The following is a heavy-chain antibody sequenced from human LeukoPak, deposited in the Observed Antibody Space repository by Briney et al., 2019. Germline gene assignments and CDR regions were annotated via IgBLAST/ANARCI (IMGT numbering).Heavy chain of an antibody. D-gene: IGHD3-22*01. CDR3: TRSYYDSSGYYKY. J-gene: IGHJ4*02. CDR1: GFTFGDYA. V-gene: IGHV3-49*03. CDR2: IRSKAYGGTT. Sequence: GRSLRLSCTATGFTFGDYAMSWFRQAPGKGLEWVGFIRSKAYGGTTEYAASVKGRFTISRGDSKSIAHLQMNSLKTEDTAVYYCTRSYYDSSGYYKYWGQGTLVTVSS.